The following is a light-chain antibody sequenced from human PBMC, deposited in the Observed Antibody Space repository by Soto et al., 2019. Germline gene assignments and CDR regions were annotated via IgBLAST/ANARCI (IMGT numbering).Light chain of an antibody. Sequence: EIVMTQSPATLSVSPGEGATLSCKASQNVYNNLAWYQQSPGQPPRLLIYDASTRATGISARFSGSGYGTEFTLTLSSLQSEDFAVYFCQQCRNWPLTFGGGTKVEIK. CDR3: QQCRNWPLT. CDR2: DAS. V-gene: IGKV3-15*01. J-gene: IGKJ4*01. CDR1: QNVYNN.